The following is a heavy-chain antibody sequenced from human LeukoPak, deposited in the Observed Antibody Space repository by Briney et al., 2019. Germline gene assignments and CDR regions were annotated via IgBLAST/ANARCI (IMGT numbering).Heavy chain of an antibody. Sequence: ASVKVSXKASGYTFTNYYMHWVRQAPGQGLEWMGRINPNGGGTNYAQKFQGRVTMTRDTSITTAYMELSRLRSDDTAVYYCARVETYYFTPWGQGTLVTVSS. D-gene: IGHD3-10*01. CDR3: ARVETYYFTP. V-gene: IGHV1-2*06. CDR2: INPNGGGT. CDR1: GYTFTNYY. J-gene: IGHJ5*02.